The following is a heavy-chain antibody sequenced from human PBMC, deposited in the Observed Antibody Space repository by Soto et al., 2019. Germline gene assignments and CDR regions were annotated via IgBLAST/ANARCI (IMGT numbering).Heavy chain of an antibody. CDR1: GGSISPYY. D-gene: IGHD6-13*01. CDR2: VYYSGNT. Sequence: QVQLQESGPGLVKPSETLSLTCTVSGGSISPYYWSWIRQPPGKGLEWIGYVYYSGNTNYNPSLESRFPRSVDTSRNRFSLNLTSATAADTAVYYCARKGAAASYAHYYMDVWGRGTAVTVSS. J-gene: IGHJ6*03. CDR3: ARKGAAASYAHYYMDV. V-gene: IGHV4-59*01.